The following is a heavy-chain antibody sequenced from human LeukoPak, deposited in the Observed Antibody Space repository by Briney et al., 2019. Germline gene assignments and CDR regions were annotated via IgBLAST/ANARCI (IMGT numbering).Heavy chain of an antibody. J-gene: IGHJ4*02. CDR1: GFIFSNYN. D-gene: IGHD3-3*01. CDR3: ARGPTLTTVDN. V-gene: IGHV3-21*01. Sequence: GGSLRLSCAASGFIFSNYNMNWVRQAPGKGLEWVSSISSSSSFMKYADSLKGRFTISRDNAKNSLYLQVNSLRAEDTAVCYCARGPTLTTVDNWGQGTLVTVSS. CDR2: ISSSSSFM.